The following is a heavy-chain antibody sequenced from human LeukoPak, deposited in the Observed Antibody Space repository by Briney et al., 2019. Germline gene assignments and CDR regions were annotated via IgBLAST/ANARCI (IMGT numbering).Heavy chain of an antibody. Sequence: ASVKVSCKASGYTFTGYYMHWVRQAPGEGREWMGWINRNSGGSNYAQQFQGRVTVTRDTSISTASLELSRRRSDDTAVYYCASGGTSLTTWGQGTLVTVSS. CDR3: ASGGTSLTT. CDR2: INRNSGGS. CDR1: GYTFTGYY. V-gene: IGHV1-2*02. J-gene: IGHJ5*02. D-gene: IGHD1-7*01.